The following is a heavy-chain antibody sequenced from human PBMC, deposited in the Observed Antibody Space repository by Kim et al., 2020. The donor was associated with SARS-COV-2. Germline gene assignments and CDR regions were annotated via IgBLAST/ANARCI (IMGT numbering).Heavy chain of an antibody. D-gene: IGHD2-15*01. V-gene: IGHV4-34*01. J-gene: IGHJ6*02. CDR3: ARGTPHVYYYYYGMDV. Sequence: SLKSRVTISVDTSKNQFSLKLSSVTAADTAVYYCARGTPHVYYYYYGMDVWGQGTTVTVSS.